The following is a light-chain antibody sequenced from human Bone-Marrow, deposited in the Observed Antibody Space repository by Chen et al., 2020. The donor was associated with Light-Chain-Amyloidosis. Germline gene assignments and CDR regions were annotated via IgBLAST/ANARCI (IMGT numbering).Light chain of an antibody. Sequence: SYELPQPPSVSVSPGQTARITCSGDDLPKKYAYWYQQKPGQAPVLVVHRDTERHSGICERFSGCSSGTTATLTISGVQEEDEADYHCQSADSSGTYEVIFGGGTKLTVL. CDR1: DLPKKY. CDR2: RDT. J-gene: IGLJ2*01. CDR3: QSADSSGTYEVI. V-gene: IGLV3-25*03.